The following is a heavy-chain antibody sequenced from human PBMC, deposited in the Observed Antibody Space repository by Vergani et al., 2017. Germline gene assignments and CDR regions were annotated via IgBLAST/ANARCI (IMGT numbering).Heavy chain of an antibody. CDR2: ISWNSGSI. D-gene: IGHD6-13*01. V-gene: IGHV3-9*01. Sequence: EVQLVESGGGLVQPGRSLRLSCAASGFTFDDYAMHWVRQAPGKGLEWVSGISWNSGSIGYADSVKGRFTISRDNAKNSLYLQMNSLRAEDTALYYCAKGKGYSSIWTDNWFDPWGQGTLVTVSS. CDR1: GFTFDDYA. J-gene: IGHJ5*02. CDR3: AKGKGYSSIWTDNWFDP.